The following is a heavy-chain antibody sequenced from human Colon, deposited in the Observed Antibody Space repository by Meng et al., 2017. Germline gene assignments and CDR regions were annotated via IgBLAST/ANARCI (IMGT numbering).Heavy chain of an antibody. J-gene: IGHJ3*02. CDR2: ITSDGKDT. D-gene: IGHD3-22*01. V-gene: IGHV3-74*01. Sequence: GESLKISCEAAGFTFTTSWMHWVRQVPGKGLVWVSRITSDGKDTYYADSVKGRFTVSRDNAKNTLYLQMNSLRVEDTAVYYCARDGHYDSSNYWVGFTFDIWGQGTMVTVSS. CDR3: ARDGHYDSSNYWVGFTFDI. CDR1: GFTFTTSW.